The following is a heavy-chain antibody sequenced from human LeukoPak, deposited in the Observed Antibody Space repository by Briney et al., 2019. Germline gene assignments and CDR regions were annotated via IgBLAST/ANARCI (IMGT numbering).Heavy chain of an antibody. V-gene: IGHV1-69*04. D-gene: IGHD1-7*01. Sequence: SVKVSCKASGGTFSSYAISWVRQAPGQGLEWMGRIIPILGIANYAQKFQGRVTITADKSTSTAYMELSSLRSEDTAVYYCARDSPYNWNYGNWFDPWGQGTLVTVSS. CDR3: ARDSPYNWNYGNWFDP. CDR2: IIPILGIA. CDR1: GGTFSSYA. J-gene: IGHJ5*02.